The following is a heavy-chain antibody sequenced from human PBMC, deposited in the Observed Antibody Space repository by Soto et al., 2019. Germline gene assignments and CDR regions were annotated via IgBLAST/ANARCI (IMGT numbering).Heavy chain of an antibody. V-gene: IGHV1-69*13. D-gene: IGHD6-6*01. Sequence: ASVKVSCKASGGTFSSFAISWVRQAPGQGLEWMGGIIPVIGTANYAQKFQGRVTITADESTSTAYMELNSLRSEDTAVYYCASLMRTPLVGYYNMDVWGQGTTVTVSS. CDR3: ASLMRTPLVGYYNMDV. CDR1: GGTFSSFA. CDR2: IIPVIGTA. J-gene: IGHJ6*02.